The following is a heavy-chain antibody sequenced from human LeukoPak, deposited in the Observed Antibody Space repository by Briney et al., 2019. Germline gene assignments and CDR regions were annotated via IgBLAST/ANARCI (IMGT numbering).Heavy chain of an antibody. CDR1: GGSFSGYY. CDR2: INHSGSS. D-gene: IGHD2-15*01. CDR3: ARNAVHPDVDTAYYFDY. J-gene: IGHJ4*02. V-gene: IGHV4-34*01. Sequence: SETLSLTCAVSGGSFSGYYWRWIRQPPGKGLEWIGEINHSGSSNYNPSLKSRVTISVDTSKNQFSLKLSSVTAADTAVYYCARNAVHPDVDTAYYFDYWGQGTLVTVSS.